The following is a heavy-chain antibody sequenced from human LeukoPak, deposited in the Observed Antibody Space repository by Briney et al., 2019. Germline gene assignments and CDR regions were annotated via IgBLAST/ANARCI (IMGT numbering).Heavy chain of an antibody. CDR2: IYYSGST. CDR3: ARAPGMNTAIPY. V-gene: IGHV4-39*07. D-gene: IGHD5-18*01. J-gene: IGHJ4*02. CDR1: GGSISSNSYY. Sequence: PSETLSLTCAVSGGSISSNSYYWGWIRQPPGKGLEWIGSIYYSGSTYYNPSLKSRVTISVDTSKNQFSLKLSSVTAADTAVYYCARAPGMNTAIPYWGQGTLVTVSS.